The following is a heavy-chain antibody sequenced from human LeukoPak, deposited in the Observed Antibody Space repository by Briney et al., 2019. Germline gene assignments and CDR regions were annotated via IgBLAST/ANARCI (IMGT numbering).Heavy chain of an antibody. Sequence: GASVKVSFKASGGTFSSYAISWVRQAPGQGLEWMGRIIPTLGIANYAQKFQGRVTITADKSTSTAYMELSSLRSEDTAVYYCASEVPRPETYSSSLKGPNAFDIWGQGTMVTVSS. J-gene: IGHJ3*02. D-gene: IGHD6-13*01. CDR1: GGTFSSYA. CDR3: ASEVPRPETYSSSLKGPNAFDI. V-gene: IGHV1-69*04. CDR2: IIPTLGIA.